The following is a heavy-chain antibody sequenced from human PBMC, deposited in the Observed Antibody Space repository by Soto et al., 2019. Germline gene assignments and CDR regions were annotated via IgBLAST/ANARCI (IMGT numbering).Heavy chain of an antibody. CDR2: ISSSSTYI. D-gene: IGHD5-12*01. Sequence: RGSLELCCAASGVSCSTYGMNYVRQGPEKGLEWVSSISSSSTYIYYADSVMGRFTISRDNAKNSLYLQMNSLRGEDTAVYYCFCFSGYGAHRDLHSFPTRRSSDL. V-gene: IGHV3-21*01. J-gene: IGHJ2*01. CDR3: FCFSGYGAHRDLHSFPTRRSSDL. CDR1: GVSCSTYG.